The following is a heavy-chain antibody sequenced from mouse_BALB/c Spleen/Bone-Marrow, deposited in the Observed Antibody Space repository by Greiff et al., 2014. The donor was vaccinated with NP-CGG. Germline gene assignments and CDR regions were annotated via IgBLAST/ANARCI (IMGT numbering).Heavy chain of an antibody. CDR3: ARDGSWFAY. Sequence: EVKLMESGGGLVQPGGSLRLSCATSGFTFTDYYMSWVRQPPGKALEWLGFIRNKANGYTTEYSASVKGRFTISRDNSQSILYPQMNTLRAEDSATYYCARDGSWFAYWGQGTLVTVSA. V-gene: IGHV7-3*02. J-gene: IGHJ3*01. CDR2: IRNKANGYTT. CDR1: GFTFTDYY.